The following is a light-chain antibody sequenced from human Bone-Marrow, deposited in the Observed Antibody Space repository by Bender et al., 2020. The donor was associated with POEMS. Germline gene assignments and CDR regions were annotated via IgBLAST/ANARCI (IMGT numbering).Light chain of an antibody. CDR1: SSNIGAGYH. CDR3: QSFDKSLSAVV. J-gene: IGLJ3*02. Sequence: QSVLTQPPSVSGAPGQRVTISCTGSSSNIGAGYHVHWYLQLPGTVPKLLIYDTSDRPSGVPDRFSGSKSGTSASLAITGLQADDEADYYCQSFDKSLSAVVFGGGTKLTVL. V-gene: IGLV1-40*01. CDR2: DTS.